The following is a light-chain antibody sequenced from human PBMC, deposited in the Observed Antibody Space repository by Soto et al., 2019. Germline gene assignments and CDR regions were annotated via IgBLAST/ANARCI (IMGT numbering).Light chain of an antibody. CDR2: EGS. CDR1: SSDVGSYNL. J-gene: IGLJ1*01. Sequence: QSALTQPASVSGSPGLSITISCTGTSSDVGSYNLVSWYQQHPGKAPKLMIYEGSKRPSGVSNRFSGSKSGNTASLTISGLQAEDEADYYCFSYAGSSTFVFGTGTKLTVL. V-gene: IGLV2-23*03. CDR3: FSYAGSSTFV.